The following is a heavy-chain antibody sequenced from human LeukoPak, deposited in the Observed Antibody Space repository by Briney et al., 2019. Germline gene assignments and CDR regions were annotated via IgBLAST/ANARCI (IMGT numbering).Heavy chain of an antibody. CDR2: ISCDGSNK. D-gene: IGHD2-2*01. V-gene: IGHV3-30-3*01. CDR1: GFTFSSYA. CDR3: ARDGRQYCSSTSCSLRAFDI. Sequence: PGGSLRLSCAASGFTFSSYAMHWVRQAPGKGLEWVAVISCDGSNKYYADSVKGRFTISRDNSKNTLYLQMNSLRAEDTAVYYCARDGRQYCSSTSCSLRAFDIWGQGTMVTVSS. J-gene: IGHJ3*02.